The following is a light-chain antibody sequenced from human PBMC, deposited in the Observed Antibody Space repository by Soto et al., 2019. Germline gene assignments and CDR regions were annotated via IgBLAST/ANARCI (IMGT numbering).Light chain of an antibody. CDR1: SSEVGGYNY. CDR2: EFS. J-gene: IGLJ1*01. Sequence: QSVLTHPASVSGSPGQSITISCTGTSSEVGGYNYVSWYQQHRCKAPKLIIYEFSNRRSGCSNRFSGSKSGNTASLTISGLQAEDEADYYCSSYTSSSPYVFGTGTKVTVL. CDR3: SSYTSSSPYV. V-gene: IGLV2-14*01.